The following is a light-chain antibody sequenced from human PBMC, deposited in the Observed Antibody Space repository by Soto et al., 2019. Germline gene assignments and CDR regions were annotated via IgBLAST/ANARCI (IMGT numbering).Light chain of an antibody. CDR2: DVS. CDR1: SSDIGGYNY. J-gene: IGLJ1*01. Sequence: QSALTQPRSVSGSPGQSVTISCTGTSSDIGGYNYVSWYQQHPGKAPKLMIYDVSERPSGVPDRFSGSKSGNTASLTISGFQAEDEADYYCCSYAGSNTYVFGTGTKLTVL. V-gene: IGLV2-11*01. CDR3: CSYAGSNTYV.